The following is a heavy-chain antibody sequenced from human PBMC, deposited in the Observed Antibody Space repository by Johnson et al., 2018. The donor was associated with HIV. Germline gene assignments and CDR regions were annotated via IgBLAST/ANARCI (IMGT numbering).Heavy chain of an antibody. V-gene: IGHV3-30*03. J-gene: IGHJ3*02. CDR1: GFTFSSFG. CDR2: ISYDGNNK. Sequence: QVQLVESGGGLVQPGRSLRLSCAASGFTFSSFGMHWVRQAPGKGLEWVAVISYDGNNKYYADSVKGRFTISRENSKNTLYLQMNSLRAEDTAVYYCARVGDAFDIWGQGTMVTVSS. CDR3: ARVGDAFDI.